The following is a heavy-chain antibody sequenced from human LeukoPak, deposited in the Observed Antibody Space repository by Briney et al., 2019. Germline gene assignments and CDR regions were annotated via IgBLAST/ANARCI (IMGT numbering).Heavy chain of an antibody. V-gene: IGHV4-59*13. D-gene: IGHD5-18*01. CDR2: IFKRGIT. CDR1: GGSISIYY. CDR3: ARGRDFSYRYTYGL. J-gene: IGHJ4*02. Sequence: PAETLSLTCTVWGGSISIYYGIWLPEPPGKGREGLGYIFKRGITHYSPSLKSRVTIFVDTYKNQLSLQLSSVTAADTALYYSARGRDFSYRYTYGLWGQGTLVTVSS.